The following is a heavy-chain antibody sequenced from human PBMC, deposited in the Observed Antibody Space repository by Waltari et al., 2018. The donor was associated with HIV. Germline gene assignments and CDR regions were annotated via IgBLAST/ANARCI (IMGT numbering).Heavy chain of an antibody. J-gene: IGHJ4*02. Sequence: VQLQESGPGLVKPSGTLSLTCAVSGDSVRRSFWWNWVRQPPGKGLEWIGKIYHSGTTHYNPSLKRRVTISVDKSNNNFSLNLTSVTAADTAIYYCAREEITGLDSWGQGTLVTVSS. V-gene: IGHV4-4*02. CDR3: AREEITGLDS. CDR1: GDSVRRSFW. D-gene: IGHD2-8*02. CDR2: IYHSGTT.